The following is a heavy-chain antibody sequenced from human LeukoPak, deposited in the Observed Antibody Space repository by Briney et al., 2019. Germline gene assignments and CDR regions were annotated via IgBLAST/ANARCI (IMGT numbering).Heavy chain of an antibody. D-gene: IGHD3-22*01. V-gene: IGHV3-23*01. Sequence: GGSPRLSCAVSGITLSNYGMSWVRQAPGKGLGWVAGISDSGGRTNYADSVKGRFTISRDNPKNTIYLQMNSLRAEDTAVYFCAKRGVVIRVILVGFHKEAYYFDSWGQGALVTVSS. CDR2: ISDSGGRT. CDR1: GITLSNYG. J-gene: IGHJ4*02. CDR3: AKRGVVIRVILVGFHKEAYYFDS.